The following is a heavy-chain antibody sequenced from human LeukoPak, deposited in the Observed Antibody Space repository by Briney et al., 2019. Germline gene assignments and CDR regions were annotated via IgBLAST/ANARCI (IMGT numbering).Heavy chain of an antibody. CDR1: GGTFGSYA. CDR2: IIPILGIA. CDR3: ARELTMIVVVINYYGMDV. D-gene: IGHD3-22*01. V-gene: IGHV1-69*04. J-gene: IGHJ6*02. Sequence: SVKVSCKASGGTFGSYAISWVRQAPGQGLEWMGRIIPILGIANYAQKFQGRVTITADKSTSTAYMELSSLRSEDTAVYYCARELTMIVVVINYYGMDVWGQGTTVTVSS.